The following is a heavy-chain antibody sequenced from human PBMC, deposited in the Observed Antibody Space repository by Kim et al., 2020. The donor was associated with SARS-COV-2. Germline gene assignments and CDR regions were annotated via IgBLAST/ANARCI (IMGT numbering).Heavy chain of an antibody. V-gene: IGHV1-46*01. CDR3: ARDLFVDDYYDSSGYKVPYYYGMDV. D-gene: IGHD3-22*01. J-gene: IGHJ6*02. Sequence: ASVKVSCKASGYTFTSYYMHWVRQAPGQGLEWMGIINPSGGSTSYAQKFQGRVTMTRDTSTSTVYMELSSLRSEDTAVYYCARDLFVDDYYDSSGYKVPYYYGMDVWGQGTTVTVSS. CDR2: INPSGGST. CDR1: GYTFTSYY.